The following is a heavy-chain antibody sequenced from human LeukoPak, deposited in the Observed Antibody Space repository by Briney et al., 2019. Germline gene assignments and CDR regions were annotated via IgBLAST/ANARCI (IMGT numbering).Heavy chain of an antibody. Sequence: GGSLRLSCAASGFSFSSYSMNWVRQAPGKGLEWVSFISSSSSYIYHADSLKGRFTISRDSAKNSLYLQMNSLRAEDTAVYYCARGRVGQWLVDAFDIWGQGTMVTVSS. CDR1: GFSFSSYS. D-gene: IGHD6-19*01. CDR2: ISSSSSYI. V-gene: IGHV3-21*01. CDR3: ARGRVGQWLVDAFDI. J-gene: IGHJ3*02.